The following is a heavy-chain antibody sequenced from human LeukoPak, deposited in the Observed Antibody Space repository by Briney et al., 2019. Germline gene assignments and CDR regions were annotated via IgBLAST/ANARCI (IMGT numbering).Heavy chain of an antibody. V-gene: IGHV3-23*01. CDR1: GFTFSSYA. D-gene: IGHD3-22*01. Sequence: PGGSLRLSCAASGFTFSSYAMTWVRQAPGKGLEWVSVISGSGDSTYYADSVKGRFTISRDNSENTLYLQMNSLRAEDTAVCYCAKRFPTYYYDSSDYWGQGTLVTVSS. CDR3: AKRFPTYYYDSSDY. CDR2: ISGSGDST. J-gene: IGHJ4*02.